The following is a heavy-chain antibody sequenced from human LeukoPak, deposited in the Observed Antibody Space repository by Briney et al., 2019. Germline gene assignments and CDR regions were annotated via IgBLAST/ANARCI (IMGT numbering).Heavy chain of an antibody. CDR2: IYYSGSA. D-gene: IGHD1-14*01. Sequence: PSQTLSLTCTVSGGSISSGDYFWSWIRQPPGKGLEWIGYIYYSGSASYNPSLKSRVTISVDTSKNQFSLKLSSVTAADTAVYYCARHDVTVSSWFDPWGQGTLVTVSS. CDR3: ARHDVTVSSWFDP. J-gene: IGHJ5*02. V-gene: IGHV4-30-4*01. CDR1: GGSISSGDYF.